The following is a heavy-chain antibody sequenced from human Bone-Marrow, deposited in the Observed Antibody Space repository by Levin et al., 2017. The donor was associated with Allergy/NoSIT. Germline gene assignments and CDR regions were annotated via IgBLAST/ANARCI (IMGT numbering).Heavy chain of an antibody. CDR1: GFTLSDYY. CDR3: ARDMNKAHYNYGMDV. V-gene: IGHV3-11*01. J-gene: IGHJ6*02. D-gene: IGHD1/OR15-1a*01. Sequence: GESLKISCAASGFTLSDYYMSWIRQAPGKGLEWVSYISSRGTTMYLADSVKGRFTISRDNAKNSLSLQMNSLRADDTAVYYCARDMNKAHYNYGMDVWGQGTTVTVSS. CDR2: ISSRGTTM.